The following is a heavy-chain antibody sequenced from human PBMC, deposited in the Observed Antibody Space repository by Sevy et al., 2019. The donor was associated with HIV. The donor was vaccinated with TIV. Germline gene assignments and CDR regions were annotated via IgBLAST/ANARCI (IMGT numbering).Heavy chain of an antibody. Sequence: SETLSLTCTVSGGSISSYYWSWIRQPPGKGLEWIGYIYYSGSTNYNPSLKSRVTISVDTSKNQFSLKLSSVTAADTAVYYCARDRTVDSSFDYSGQRTLVTVSS. CDR3: ARDRTVDSSFDY. V-gene: IGHV4-59*01. J-gene: IGHJ4*02. CDR1: GGSISSYY. CDR2: IYYSGST. D-gene: IGHD6-19*01.